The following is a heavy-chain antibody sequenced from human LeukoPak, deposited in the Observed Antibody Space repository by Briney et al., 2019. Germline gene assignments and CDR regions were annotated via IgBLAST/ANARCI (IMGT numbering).Heavy chain of an antibody. CDR3: ARGAGSGYSYGYVFDC. D-gene: IGHD5-18*01. J-gene: IGHJ4*02. Sequence: SVKVSCKATGGTFSSYAISWVRQAPGQGLEWMGGIIPIFGTANYAQKFQGRVTITADESTSTAYMELSSLRSEDTAVYYCARGAGSGYSYGYVFDCWGQGTLVTVSS. CDR2: IIPIFGTA. CDR1: GGTFSSYA. V-gene: IGHV1-69*13.